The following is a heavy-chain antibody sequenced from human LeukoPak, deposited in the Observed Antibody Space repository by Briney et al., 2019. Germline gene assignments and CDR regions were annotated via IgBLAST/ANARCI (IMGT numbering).Heavy chain of an antibody. CDR2: ISGGGDTT. CDR1: GFSFSSYT. CDR3: AKENTLIAVAGTVDY. D-gene: IGHD6-19*01. V-gene: IGHV3-23*01. Sequence: PGGSLRLSCSASGFSFSSYTMTWVRQAPGRGPEWVSIISGGGDTTFYADSVKGRFTISRDNSKNTLYLQMNSLRAEDTAVYYCAKENTLIAVAGTVDYWGQGTLVTVSS. J-gene: IGHJ4*02.